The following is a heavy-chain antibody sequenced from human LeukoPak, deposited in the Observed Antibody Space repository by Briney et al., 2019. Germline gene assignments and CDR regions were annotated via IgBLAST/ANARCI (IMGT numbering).Heavy chain of an antibody. J-gene: IGHJ6*02. Sequence: PGGSLRLSCAASGFTFSNYGMSWVRQAPGTGLEWVADISGSGGNTYYADSVKGRFTISRDNSKNTLYLQMNNLRAADTAIYYCAKSRLIYCTGGGCYGMDVWGQGTTVSVSS. CDR3: AKSRLIYCTGGGCYGMDV. D-gene: IGHD2-8*02. CDR2: ISGSGGNT. CDR1: GFTFSNYG. V-gene: IGHV3-23*01.